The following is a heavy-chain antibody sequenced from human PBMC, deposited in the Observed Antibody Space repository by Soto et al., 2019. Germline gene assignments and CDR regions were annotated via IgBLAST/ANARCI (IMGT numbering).Heavy chain of an antibody. J-gene: IGHJ4*02. CDR2: IIPIFGTA. D-gene: IGHD1-7*01. V-gene: IGHV1-69*13. CDR1: GGTFSSYA. CDR3: ARDGWTGTTVAYFDY. Sequence: SVKVSCKASGGTFSSYAISWVRQAPGQGLEWMGGIIPIFGTANYAQKFQGRVTITADESTSTAYMELSSLRSEDTAVYYCARDGWTGTTVAYFDYWGQGTLVTVSS.